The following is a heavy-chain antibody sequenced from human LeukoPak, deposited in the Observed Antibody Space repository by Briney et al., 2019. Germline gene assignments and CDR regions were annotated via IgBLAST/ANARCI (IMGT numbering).Heavy chain of an antibody. CDR2: IYYSGST. J-gene: IGHJ4*02. CDR3: ARSHIAAAGGFDY. V-gene: IGHV4-59*01. D-gene: IGHD6-13*01. Sequence: NPSETLSLTCAVYGGTFSAYYWIWIRQPPGKGLEGIGYIYYSGSTNYNPSLKSRVTISVDTSKNQFSLKLSSVTAADTAVYYCARSHIAAAGGFDYWGQGTLVTVSS. CDR1: GGTFSAYY.